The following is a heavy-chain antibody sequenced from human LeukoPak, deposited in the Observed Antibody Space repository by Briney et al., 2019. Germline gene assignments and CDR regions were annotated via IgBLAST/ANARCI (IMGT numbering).Heavy chain of an antibody. D-gene: IGHD6-6*01. CDR1: GGTFSSYA. CDR3: ARDAKSSTSTNYYFDY. J-gene: IGHJ4*02. CDR2: IIPILGIT. Sequence: GASVKVSRKASGGTFSSYAISWMRQAPGQGLEWMGRIIPILGITSYAQKFQDRVTITADKSTSTAYMELSSLRSEDTAVYYCARDAKSSTSTNYYFDYWGQGTLVTVSS. V-gene: IGHV1-69*04.